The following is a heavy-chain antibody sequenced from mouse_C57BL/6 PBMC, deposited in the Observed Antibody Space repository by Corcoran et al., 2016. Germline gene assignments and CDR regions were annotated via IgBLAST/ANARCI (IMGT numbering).Heavy chain of an antibody. Sequence: QIQLVQSGPELKKPGETVKISCKASGYTFTTYGMSWVKQAPGKGLKWMGWINTYSGVPTYADDFKGRFAFSLETSASTDYLQINNLKNEDTDTYFCARWGGSGYWFAYWGEGTLVTVSA. CDR1: GYTFTTYG. V-gene: IGHV9-3*01. D-gene: IGHD3-2*02. CDR2: INTYSGVP. CDR3: ARWGGSGYWFAY. J-gene: IGHJ3*01.